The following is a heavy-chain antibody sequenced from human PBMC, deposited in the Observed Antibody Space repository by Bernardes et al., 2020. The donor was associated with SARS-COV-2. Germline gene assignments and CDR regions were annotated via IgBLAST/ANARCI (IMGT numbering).Heavy chain of an antibody. CDR3: AREAPPRTAMADYYYYGMDV. CDR1: GFTFSDHY. D-gene: IGHD5-18*01. CDR2: TRNKANSYTT. Sequence: GWSLRLSCAASGFTFSDHYMDWVRQAPGKGLEWVGRTRNKANSYTTEYAASVKGRFTISRDDSKNSLYLQMNSLKTEDTAVYYCAREAPPRTAMADYYYYGMDVWGQGTTVTVSS. V-gene: IGHV3-72*01. J-gene: IGHJ6*02.